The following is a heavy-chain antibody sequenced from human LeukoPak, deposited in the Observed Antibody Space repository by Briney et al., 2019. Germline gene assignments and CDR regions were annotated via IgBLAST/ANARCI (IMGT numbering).Heavy chain of an antibody. D-gene: IGHD3-3*01. CDR2: ISAYNGKT. CDR3: ARDSAHYDFWSGYYRTDAFDI. CDR1: GYTFTSYV. J-gene: IGHJ3*02. V-gene: IGHV1-18*01. Sequence: ASVKVSCKASGYTFTSYVISWVRQAPGQGLEWMEWISAYNGKTNYAQKLQGRVTMTTDTSTSTAYMELRSLRSDDTAVYYCARDSAHYDFWSGYYRTDAFDIWGQGTMVTVSS.